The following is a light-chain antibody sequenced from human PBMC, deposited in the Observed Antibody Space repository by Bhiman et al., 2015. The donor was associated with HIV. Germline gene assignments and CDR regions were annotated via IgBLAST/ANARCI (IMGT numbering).Light chain of an antibody. CDR3: QVWDSSSDRYV. CDR1: NIGSKS. Sequence: SYVLTQPPSVSVAPGKTARITCGGNNIGSKSVHWYQQKPGQAPXLVIYYXSDRPSGIPERFSGSNSGNTATLTISRVEAGDEADYYCQVWDSSSDRYVFGTGTKVTVL. J-gene: IGLJ1*01. V-gene: IGLV3-21*04. CDR2: YXS.